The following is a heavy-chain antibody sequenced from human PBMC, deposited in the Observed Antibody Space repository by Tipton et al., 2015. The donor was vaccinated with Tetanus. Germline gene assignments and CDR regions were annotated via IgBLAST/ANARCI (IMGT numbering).Heavy chain of an antibody. J-gene: IGHJ6*02. V-gene: IGHV4-31*02. CDR2: VYYSGTT. Sequence: LRLSCTVSGGSISSSSHYWTWIRQRPGKGLEWIGYVYYSGTTYFDLSLQSRLTLSVDTSRNLFSLKLTSVTAADTGIYYCARDTGSTYAMGVWGQGTAVTFSS. CDR1: GGSISSSSHY. CDR3: ARDTGSTYAMGV.